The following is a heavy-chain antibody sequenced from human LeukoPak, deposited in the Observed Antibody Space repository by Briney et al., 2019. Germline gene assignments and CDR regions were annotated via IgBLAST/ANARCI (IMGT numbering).Heavy chain of an antibody. CDR2: ISPDGRST. CDR1: GFTFSSYG. Sequence: PGRSLRLSCAASGFTFSSYGMHWVRQAPGKGLVWVSRISPDGRSTNYADSVKGRFIISRDNARDTLYLQMNSLRAEDTAVYYCATGREGYDFWTGYWGWGQGTRVTVSS. CDR3: ATGREGYDFWTGYWG. J-gene: IGHJ4*02. D-gene: IGHD3-3*01. V-gene: IGHV3-74*01.